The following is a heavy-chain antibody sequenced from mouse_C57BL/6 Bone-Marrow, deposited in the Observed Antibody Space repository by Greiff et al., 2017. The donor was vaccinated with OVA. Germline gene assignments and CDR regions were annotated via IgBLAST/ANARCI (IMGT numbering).Heavy chain of an antibody. CDR2: ISDGGSYT. V-gene: IGHV5-4*01. J-gene: IGHJ2*01. D-gene: IGHD4-1*01. CDR1: GFTFSSYA. Sequence: EVQVVESGGGLVKPGGSLKLSCAASGFTFSSYAMSWVRQTPEKRLEWVATISDGGSYTYYPDNVKGRFTISRDNAKNNLYLQMSHLKSEDTAMYYCARGLGYFDYWGQGTTLTVSS. CDR3: ARGLGYFDY.